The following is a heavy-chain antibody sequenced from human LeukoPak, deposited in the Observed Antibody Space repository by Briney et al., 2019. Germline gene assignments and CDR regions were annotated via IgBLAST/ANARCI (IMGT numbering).Heavy chain of an antibody. CDR2: ISSSGSTI. J-gene: IGHJ4*02. V-gene: IGHV3-48*04. CDR3: ARLKLLWSNYFDY. CDR1: GFTFSSYW. D-gene: IGHD2-2*01. Sequence: GGSLRLSCAASGFTFSSYWMNWVRQAPGKGLEWVSYISSSGSTIYYADSVKGRFTISRDNAKNSLYLQMNSLRAEDTAVYYCARLKLLWSNYFDYWGQGTLVTVSS.